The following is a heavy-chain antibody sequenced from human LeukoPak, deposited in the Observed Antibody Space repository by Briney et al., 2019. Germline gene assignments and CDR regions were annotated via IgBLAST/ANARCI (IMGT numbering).Heavy chain of an antibody. D-gene: IGHD6-13*01. Sequence: SVKVSCKASGYTFTAYYIHWVRQAPGQGLEWMGGIIPIFGTANYAQKFQGRVTITADKSTSTAYMELSSLRSEDTAVYYCARGTGYSSSWEYYYYYYMDVWGKGTTVTVSS. J-gene: IGHJ6*03. V-gene: IGHV1-69*06. CDR1: GYTFTAYY. CDR3: ARGTGYSSSWEYYYYYYMDV. CDR2: IIPIFGTA.